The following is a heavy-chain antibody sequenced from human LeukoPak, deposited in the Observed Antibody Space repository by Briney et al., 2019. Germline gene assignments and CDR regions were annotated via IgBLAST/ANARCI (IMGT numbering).Heavy chain of an antibody. V-gene: IGHV3-7*01. Sequence: GGSLRLSCAASGFTFSSYWMSWVRQAPGKGLEWVANIKQDGSEKYYVDSVKGRFTISRDNSKNTLYLQMNSLRAEDTAVYYCAKDRGGLPGPPDAFDIWGQGTMVTVSS. CDR1: GFTFSSYW. J-gene: IGHJ3*02. D-gene: IGHD4-23*01. CDR3: AKDRGGLPGPPDAFDI. CDR2: IKQDGSEK.